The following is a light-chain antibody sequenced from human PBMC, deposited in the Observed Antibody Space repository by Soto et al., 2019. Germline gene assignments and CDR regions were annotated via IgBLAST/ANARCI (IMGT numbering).Light chain of an antibody. V-gene: IGKV1-17*01. CDR2: AAS. CDR1: QSIGKY. J-gene: IGKJ2*01. CDR3: QQRNSYPRT. Sequence: DIQMTQSRSSLSSCVGDIFTITCRASQSIGKYLSWFQQTPGNAPKLLIYAASTLQSGVPSRFSGSGSETEFTLTITSLQPEDSATYYCQQRNSYPRTFGQGTKVDIK.